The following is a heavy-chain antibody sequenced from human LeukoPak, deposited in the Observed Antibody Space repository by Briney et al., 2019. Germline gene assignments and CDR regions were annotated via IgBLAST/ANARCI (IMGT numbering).Heavy chain of an antibody. V-gene: IGHV4-59*01. CDR2: IYYSGST. D-gene: IGHD3-10*01. Sequence: SGTLSLTCTVSGGSISSYYWSWIRQPPGKGLEWIGYIYYSGSTNYNPSLKSRVTISVDTSKNQFSLKLSSVTAADTAVYYCARGHYYGSGSYLDYWGQGTLVTVSS. CDR1: GGSISSYY. CDR3: ARGHYYGSGSYLDY. J-gene: IGHJ4*02.